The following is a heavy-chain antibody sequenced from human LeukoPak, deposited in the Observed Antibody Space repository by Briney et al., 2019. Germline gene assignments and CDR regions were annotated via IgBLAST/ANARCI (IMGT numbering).Heavy chain of an antibody. V-gene: IGHV3-30*03. CDR2: ISHDGSNR. J-gene: IGHJ4*02. D-gene: IGHD1-26*01. CDR3: ARGAFSGSYPTSYFDY. CDR1: GFTFSSYA. Sequence: PGGSLRLSCAASGFTFSSYAVLWVRQAPGKGLEWVALISHDGSNRYDADSVKGRFTISRDNSKNTLYLQMNSLRGDDTAVYFCARGAFSGSYPTSYFDYWGQGTLVTVSS.